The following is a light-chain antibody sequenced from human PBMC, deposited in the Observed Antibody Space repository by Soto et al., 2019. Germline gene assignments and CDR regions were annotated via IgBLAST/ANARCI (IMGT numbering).Light chain of an antibody. CDR2: AAS. V-gene: IGKV1-39*01. Sequence: DIQMTQSPSSLSASVGDRVTITCRASQSISSYLNWYQQKPGKAPKLLIYAASSLQSGVPSRFSGSGAGTDFTLTISSLQHEDFETYYCQQSYSTPPFTFGPGTKVDIK. J-gene: IGKJ3*01. CDR3: QQSYSTPPFT. CDR1: QSISSY.